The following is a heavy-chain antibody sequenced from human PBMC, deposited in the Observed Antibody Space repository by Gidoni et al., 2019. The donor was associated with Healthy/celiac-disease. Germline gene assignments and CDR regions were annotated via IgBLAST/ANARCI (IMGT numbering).Heavy chain of an antibody. J-gene: IGHJ4*02. D-gene: IGHD3-3*01. V-gene: IGHV3-49*03. CDR2: IRSKAYGGTT. Sequence: EVQLVESGGGLVQPGRSLRLSCTASGFTFGDYAMRWFRQAPGKGLEWVGFIRSKAYGGTTEYAASVKGRFTISRDDSKSIAYLQMNSLKTEDTAVYYCTAYTIFGVRYWGQGTLVTVSS. CDR1: GFTFGDYA. CDR3: TAYTIFGVRY.